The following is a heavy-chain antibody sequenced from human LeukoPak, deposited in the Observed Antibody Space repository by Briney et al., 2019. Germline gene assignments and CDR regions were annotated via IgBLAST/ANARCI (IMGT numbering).Heavy chain of an antibody. CDR1: GFTFSRYW. Sequence: HTGGSLRLSCAVSGFTFSRYWMHWVRQAPGKGLMWVSRINEDGSITDYADSVKGRFTISRDNAQNTLYLQMNGLRAEDTAVYYCARDVGGSGSYWGQGTLVTVSS. V-gene: IGHV3-74*01. J-gene: IGHJ4*02. CDR2: INEDGSIT. D-gene: IGHD3-10*01. CDR3: ARDVGGSGSY.